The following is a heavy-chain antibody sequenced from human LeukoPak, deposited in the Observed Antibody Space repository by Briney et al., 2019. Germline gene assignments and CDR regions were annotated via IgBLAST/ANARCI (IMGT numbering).Heavy chain of an antibody. CDR2: IKQDGSEK. CDR1: GFTFSSYW. CDR3: ARGGSSSWFRYYYYCMDV. V-gene: IGHV3-7*01. J-gene: IGHJ6*03. D-gene: IGHD6-13*01. Sequence: GGSLRLSCAASGFTFSSYWMSWVRQAPGKGLEWVANIKQDGSEKYYVDSVKGRFTISRDNAKNSLYLQMNSLRAEDTAVYYCARGGSSSWFRYYYYCMDVWGKGTTVTVSS.